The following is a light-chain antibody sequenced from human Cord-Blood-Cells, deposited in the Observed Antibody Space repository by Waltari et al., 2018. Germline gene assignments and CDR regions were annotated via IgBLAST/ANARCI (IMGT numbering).Light chain of an antibody. CDR3: QQYDNLPPLT. V-gene: IGKV1-33*01. Sequence: DIQMTQSPSSLSASVGDRVTITCQASQDISNYLNWYQQKPGKAPKLRIYDASNLETGVPSRFSGSRSGTDFTFTISSLQPEDIATYYCQQYDNLPPLTFGGGTKVEIK. CDR2: DAS. CDR1: QDISNY. J-gene: IGKJ4*01.